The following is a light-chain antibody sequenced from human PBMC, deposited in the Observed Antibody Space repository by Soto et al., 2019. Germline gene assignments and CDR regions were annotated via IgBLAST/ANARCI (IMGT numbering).Light chain of an antibody. V-gene: IGKV1-39*01. J-gene: IGKJ1*01. CDR1: QSISRH. CDR2: GAS. CDR3: QQSHSTPRT. Sequence: DIQMTQSPSSLSASVGDRVTITCRASQSISRHLNWYQQKPGKAPKLLMYGASSLQSGVPSRFSGSGSGTDFTLTISTLQPEDFATYYCQQSHSTPRTFGQGTKVEIK.